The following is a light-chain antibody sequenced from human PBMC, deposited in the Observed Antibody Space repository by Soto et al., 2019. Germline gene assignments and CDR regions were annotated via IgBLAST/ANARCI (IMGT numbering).Light chain of an antibody. Sequence: DIQMTQSPSSLSPSVGDRVTITCRASQDIRRYLSWYQQKTGTAPKFLIYSASGLHSGVPSRFSGSGFGTDFTLTISSLQPEDFATYYCLQTYSTPWTFGQGTKVEIK. CDR2: SAS. V-gene: IGKV1-39*01. J-gene: IGKJ1*01. CDR1: QDIRRY. CDR3: LQTYSTPWT.